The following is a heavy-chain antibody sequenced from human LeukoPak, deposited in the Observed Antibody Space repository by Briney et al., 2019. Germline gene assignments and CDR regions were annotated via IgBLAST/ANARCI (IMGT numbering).Heavy chain of an antibody. J-gene: IGHJ4*02. Sequence: SETLSLTCAVYGGSFSGYYWSWIRQPPGKGLEGIGDINHSGSTNYSPSLKSRVTISVDTSKHQFSLKLSSVTAADTAVYYCARAGDSSGYCDSWGQGTLVTVSS. CDR2: INHSGST. D-gene: IGHD3-22*01. V-gene: IGHV4-34*01. CDR3: ARAGDSSGYCDS. CDR1: GGSFSGYY.